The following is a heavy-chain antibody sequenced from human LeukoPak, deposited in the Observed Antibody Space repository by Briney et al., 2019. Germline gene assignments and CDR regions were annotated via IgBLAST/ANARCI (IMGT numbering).Heavy chain of an antibody. Sequence: SVKVSCKASGGTFSSYAISWVRQAPGQGLEWMGRIIPIFGIANYAQKFQGRVTITADKSTSTAYMELSSLRSEDTAVYYCARVVGWLHKLGDAFDIWGQGTMVTVSS. CDR3: ARVVGWLHKLGDAFDI. CDR2: IIPIFGIA. CDR1: GGTFSSYA. D-gene: IGHD5-12*01. V-gene: IGHV1-69*04. J-gene: IGHJ3*02.